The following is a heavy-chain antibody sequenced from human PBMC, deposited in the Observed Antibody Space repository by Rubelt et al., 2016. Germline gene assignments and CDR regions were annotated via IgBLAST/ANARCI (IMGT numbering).Heavy chain of an antibody. CDR3: ARDLTPEYFQH. J-gene: IGHJ1*01. Sequence: QVQLQQWGAGLVKPSETLSLTCTVSGGSISSSSYYWGWIRQPPGKGLEWIGSIYYSGSTYYNPSLKSRVTISVDTSKNQFSLKLSSVTAADTAVYYCARDLTPEYFQHWGQGTLVTVSS. CDR1: GGSISSSSYY. V-gene: IGHV4-39*07. CDR2: IYYSGST.